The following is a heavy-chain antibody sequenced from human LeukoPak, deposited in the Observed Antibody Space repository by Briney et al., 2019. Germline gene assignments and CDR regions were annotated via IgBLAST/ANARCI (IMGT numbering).Heavy chain of an antibody. V-gene: IGHV3-23*01. Sequence: PGGSLRLSCAASGFTFSSYAMSWVRQAPGKGLEWVLAISGSGGSTYYADSVKGRFTISRDNSKNTLYLQMNSLRAEDTAVYYCAKVTAAAGTGSWFDPWGQGTLVTVSS. CDR3: AKVTAAAGTGSWFDP. CDR1: GFTFSSYA. D-gene: IGHD6-13*01. J-gene: IGHJ5*02. CDR2: ISGSGGST.